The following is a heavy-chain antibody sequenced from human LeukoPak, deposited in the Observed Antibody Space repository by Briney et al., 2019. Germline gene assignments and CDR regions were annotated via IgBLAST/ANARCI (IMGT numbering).Heavy chain of an antibody. CDR3: ARDLHTTTLGCFDP. V-gene: IGHV4-39*07. CDR2: IYYSGST. J-gene: IGHJ5*02. CDR1: GGSISSSSYY. D-gene: IGHD1-26*01. Sequence: SETLSLTCTVSGGSISSSSYYWGWIRQPPGKGLEWIGSIYYSGSTYYNPSLKSRVTISVDTSKNQFSLKLSFVTAADTAVYYYARDLHTTTLGCFDPWGQGTLVTVSS.